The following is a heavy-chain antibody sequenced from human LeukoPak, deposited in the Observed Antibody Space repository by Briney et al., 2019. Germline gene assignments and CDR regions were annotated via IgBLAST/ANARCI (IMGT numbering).Heavy chain of an antibody. CDR1: GFTFSNYW. D-gene: IGHD5-18*01. Sequence: PGGSLRLSCAASGFTFSNYWMHWVRQAPGKGLVWVSRINSDGINTSYADSVKGRFTISRDNSKNMVWLQMNRLRAEDTAIYYCAKDQGMDDTYMVFDYWGQGTLVTVSS. V-gene: IGHV3-74*01. CDR2: INSDGINT. CDR3: AKDQGMDDTYMVFDY. J-gene: IGHJ4*02.